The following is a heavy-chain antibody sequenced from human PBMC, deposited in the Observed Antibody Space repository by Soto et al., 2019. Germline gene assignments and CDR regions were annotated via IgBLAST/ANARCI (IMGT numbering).Heavy chain of an antibody. V-gene: IGHV4-31*01. CDR2: IFYTGST. CDR3: AREESDFRGPNGFAP. D-gene: IGHD3-3*01. J-gene: IGHJ5*02. CDR1: GGSISGGAYY. Sequence: QVQLQESGPGLVKPSQTLSLTCTVSGGSISGGAYYWSWIRQHPGKGLERIGYIFYTGSTFYNPSLKSPLAISVETAKNQFSLKLNSVTASDTAVYYCAREESDFRGPNGFAPWGQGTLVTVSS.